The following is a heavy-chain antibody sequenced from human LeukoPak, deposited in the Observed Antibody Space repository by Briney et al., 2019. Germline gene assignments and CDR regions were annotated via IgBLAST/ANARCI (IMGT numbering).Heavy chain of an antibody. CDR1: GYTFTSYD. CDR3: ARGARRYCSGGSCLYDY. CDR2: MNPNSGNT. V-gene: IGHV1-8*01. Sequence: ASVKVSCKASGYTFTSYDINWVRQATGQGLEWMGWMNPNSGNTGYAQKFQGRVTMTRNTSISTAYVELSSLRSEDKAVYYFARGARRYCSGGSCLYDYWGQGTLVTLSS. J-gene: IGHJ4*02. D-gene: IGHD2-15*01.